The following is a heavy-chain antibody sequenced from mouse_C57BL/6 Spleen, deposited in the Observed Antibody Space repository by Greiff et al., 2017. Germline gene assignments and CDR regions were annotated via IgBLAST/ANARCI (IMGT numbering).Heavy chain of an antibody. CDR1: GYAFSSSW. J-gene: IGHJ2*01. CDR2: IYPGDGDT. V-gene: IGHV1-82*01. Sequence: QVQLKQSGPELVKPGASVKISCKASGYAFSSSWMNWVKQRPGKGLEWIGRIYPGDGDTNYNGKFKGKATLTADKSSSTAYMQLSSLTSEDSAVYFCARENLYYMDYWGQGTTLTVSS. CDR3: ARENLYYMDY.